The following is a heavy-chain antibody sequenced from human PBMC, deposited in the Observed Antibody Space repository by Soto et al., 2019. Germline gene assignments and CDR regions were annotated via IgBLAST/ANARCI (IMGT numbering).Heavy chain of an antibody. D-gene: IGHD6-13*01. J-gene: IGHJ6*02. CDR2: ISAYNGNT. CDR3: ARDKKYSSSWQGRGYYYYGMDV. V-gene: IGHV1-18*04. Sequence: EASVKVSCKASGYTFTSYGISWVRQAPGQGLEWMGWISAYNGNTNYAQKLQGRVTMTTDTSTSTAYMELRSLRSDDTAVYYCARDKKYSSSWQGRGYYYYGMDVWGQGTTVTVSS. CDR1: GYTFTSYG.